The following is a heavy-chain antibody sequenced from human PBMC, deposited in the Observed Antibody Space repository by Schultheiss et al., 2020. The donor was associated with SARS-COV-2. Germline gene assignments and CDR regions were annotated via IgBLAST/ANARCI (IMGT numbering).Heavy chain of an antibody. V-gene: IGHV3-23*01. Sequence: GGSLRLSCAASGFTFSSYSMNWVRQAPGKGLEWVSAISGSGGSTYYADSVKGRFTISRDNSKNTLYLQMNSLRAEDTAVYYCARDRPEWELNYYYYGMDVWGQGTTVTVSS. CDR1: GFTFSSYS. CDR2: ISGSGGST. J-gene: IGHJ6*02. D-gene: IGHD1-26*01. CDR3: ARDRPEWELNYYYYGMDV.